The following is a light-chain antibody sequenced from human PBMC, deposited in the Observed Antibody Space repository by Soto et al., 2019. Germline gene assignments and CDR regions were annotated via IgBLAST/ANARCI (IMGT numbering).Light chain of an antibody. J-gene: IGLJ7*01. Sequence: QSALTQPASVSGAPGQSITISCTGTSSDVGGYNYVSWYQQHPGKAPKLMIYDVSNRPSGVSNRFSGSKSGNTASLTISGLQAEDEAYYYCSSYTSSSTAVFGGGTQRTVL. CDR2: DVS. V-gene: IGLV2-14*01. CDR1: SSDVGGYNY. CDR3: SSYTSSSTAV.